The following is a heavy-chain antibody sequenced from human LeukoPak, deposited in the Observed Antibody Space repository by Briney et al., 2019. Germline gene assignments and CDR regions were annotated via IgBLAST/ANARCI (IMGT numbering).Heavy chain of an antibody. CDR1: GGSISSSNW. V-gene: IGHV4-4*02. CDR3: AREDVGGGDEDAFDI. J-gene: IGHJ3*02. CDR2: IYHSGST. Sequence: SETLSLTCAVSGGSISSSNWWSWVRQPPGKGLEWIGEIYHSGSTNYNPSLKNRVTISVDKSKNQFSLKLSSVTAADTAVYYCAREDVGGGDEDAFDIWGQGTMVTVSS. D-gene: IGHD2-21*02.